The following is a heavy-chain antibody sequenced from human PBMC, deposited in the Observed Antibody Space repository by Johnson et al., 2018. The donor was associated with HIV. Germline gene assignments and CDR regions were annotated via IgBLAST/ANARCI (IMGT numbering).Heavy chain of an antibody. CDR2: IKSKTDAGTT. D-gene: IGHD6-13*01. Sequence: VQLVESGGGLVKPGGSLRLSCAASGFTFSNAWMSWVRQAPGKGLEWVGRIKSKTDAGTTDYAAPVKGKFSISRDDSKNTLYLQMNSLKTEDTAVYYCSTGFSSWAFDIWGQGTMVTVSS. V-gene: IGHV3-15*05. CDR1: GFTFSNAW. J-gene: IGHJ3*02. CDR3: STGFSSWAFDI.